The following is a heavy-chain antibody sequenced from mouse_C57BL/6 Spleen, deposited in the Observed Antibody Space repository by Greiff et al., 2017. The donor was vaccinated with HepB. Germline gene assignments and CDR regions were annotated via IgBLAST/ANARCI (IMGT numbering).Heavy chain of an antibody. J-gene: IGHJ1*03. Sequence: QVQLQQPGAELVRPGSSVKLSCKASGYTFTSYWMHWVKQRPIQGLEWIGNIDPSDSETHYNQKFKDKATLTVDKSSSTAYMQLSSLTSEDSAVYYGARSEYDGSFDVWGTGTTVTVSS. CDR2: IDPSDSET. D-gene: IGHD2-3*01. CDR1: GYTFTSYW. V-gene: IGHV1-52*01. CDR3: ARSEYDGSFDV.